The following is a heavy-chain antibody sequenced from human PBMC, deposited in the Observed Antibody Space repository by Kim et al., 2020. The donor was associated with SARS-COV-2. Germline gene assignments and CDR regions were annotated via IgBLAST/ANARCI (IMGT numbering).Heavy chain of an antibody. J-gene: IGHJ4*02. CDR3: ARHYDILTVYCP. V-gene: IGHV4-34*13. D-gene: IGHD3-9*01. Sequence: NYTPSLKSRVTTSVDTSTNLFSLKLSSVTAADTAVYYCARHYDILTVYCPWGQGTLVTVSS.